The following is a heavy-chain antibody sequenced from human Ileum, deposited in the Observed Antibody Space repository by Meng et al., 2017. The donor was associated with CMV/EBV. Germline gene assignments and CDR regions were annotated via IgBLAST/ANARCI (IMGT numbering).Heavy chain of an antibody. Sequence: GESLKIPCAASGFSFDDYAMHWVRQTPGKGLEWVSLITGDGRDTYDSDSVKGRFIITSDNSKNSLHRQINSLRPEDTALYYCIRDITYSTSSGWFFYFDSWGPGTLVTVSS. D-gene: IGHD6-6*01. CDR2: ITGDGRDT. CDR3: IRDITYSTSSGWFFYFDS. J-gene: IGHJ4*02. CDR1: GFSFDDYA. V-gene: IGHV3-43D*03.